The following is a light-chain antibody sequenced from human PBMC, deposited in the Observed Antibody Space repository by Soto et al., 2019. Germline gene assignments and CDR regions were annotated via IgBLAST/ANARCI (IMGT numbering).Light chain of an antibody. CDR2: GAS. Sequence: ELVLTQSPGTLSLSPGERATLSCRASQSVSSSYLAWYQQKPGQAPRLLIYGASSRATGIPDRFSGSGSGTDFTLAIGRLEPEDFAVYYCQQYGSSITFGQGTRLEIK. CDR3: QQYGSSIT. CDR1: QSVSSSY. V-gene: IGKV3-20*01. J-gene: IGKJ5*01.